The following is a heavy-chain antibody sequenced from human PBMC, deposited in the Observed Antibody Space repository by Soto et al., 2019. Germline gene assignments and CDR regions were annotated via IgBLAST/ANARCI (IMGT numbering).Heavy chain of an antibody. J-gene: IGHJ4*02. CDR3: ARDHPHSYGVYYFDY. D-gene: IGHD5-18*01. CDR2: IYSSGST. CDR1: GGSFSDYY. Sequence: SETLSLTCAVYGGSFSDYYWSWIRQPPGKGLEWIGYIYSSGSTHYNPSLKNRVTISIDTSKNQVSLKVNSVTAADTAVYYCARDHPHSYGVYYFDYWGQGTPVTVSS. V-gene: IGHV4-59*01.